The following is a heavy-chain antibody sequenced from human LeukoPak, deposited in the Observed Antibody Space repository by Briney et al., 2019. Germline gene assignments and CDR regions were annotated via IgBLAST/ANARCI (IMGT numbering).Heavy chain of an antibody. V-gene: IGHV1-18*01. CDR3: AREWALRNGFDT. CDR1: GYTFSNYG. J-gene: IGHJ3*02. CDR2: ISPYNGNT. D-gene: IGHD1-26*01. Sequence: GASVKVSCKASGYTFSNYGISWVRQAPGQGLEWMAWISPYNGNTNYAQKFQDRVTMTTDRSTSTADMELRSLRSDDTAVYYCAREWALRNGFDTWGQGTMVTVSS.